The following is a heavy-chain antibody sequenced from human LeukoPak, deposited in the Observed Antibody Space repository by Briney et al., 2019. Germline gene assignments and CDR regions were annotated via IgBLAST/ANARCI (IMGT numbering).Heavy chain of an antibody. CDR3: ARDITLTRGGRSDY. D-gene: IGHD3-10*01. CDR2: IYSGGST. Sequence: GGSLRLSCAASGFSVSSNYMTWVRQAPGKGLEWVSVIYSGGSTYYADSAKGRFTISRDNSKNTVYLQMNSLRAEDTAVYYCARDITLTRGGRSDYWGQGTLVTVSA. CDR1: GFSVSSNY. V-gene: IGHV3-66*01. J-gene: IGHJ4*02.